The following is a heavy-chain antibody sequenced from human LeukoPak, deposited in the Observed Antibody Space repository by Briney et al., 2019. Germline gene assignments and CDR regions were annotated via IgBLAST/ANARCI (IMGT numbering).Heavy chain of an antibody. V-gene: IGHV3-7*01. Sequence: GGSLRLSCAASGFTFSSYWMSWVRQAPGKGLEWVANIKQDGSEKYYVDSVKGRFTISRDNAKNSLYLQMNSLRAEDTAAYYCARDRSGDSGSYFDYWGQGTLVTVSS. CDR3: ARDRSGDSGSYFDY. CDR2: IKQDGSEK. CDR1: GFTFSSYW. J-gene: IGHJ4*02. D-gene: IGHD1-26*01.